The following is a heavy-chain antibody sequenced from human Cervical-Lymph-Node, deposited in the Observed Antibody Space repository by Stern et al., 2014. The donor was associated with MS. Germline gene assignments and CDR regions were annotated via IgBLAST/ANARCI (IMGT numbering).Heavy chain of an antibody. CDR1: GYTFTGFY. J-gene: IGHJ4*02. V-gene: IGHV1-2*06. Sequence: VHLVESGAEVKKPGASVKVSCKPSGYTFTGFYLHWVRQAPGQGLEWMGRLDPNRAGTNFAQKLQGRVTTTTDTPSRKAYMDMSRLTSDDAAVYCCARGASLLMVGIDYWGQGTLVTVSS. CDR3: ARGASLLMVGIDY. CDR2: LDPNRAGT. D-gene: IGHD3-10*02.